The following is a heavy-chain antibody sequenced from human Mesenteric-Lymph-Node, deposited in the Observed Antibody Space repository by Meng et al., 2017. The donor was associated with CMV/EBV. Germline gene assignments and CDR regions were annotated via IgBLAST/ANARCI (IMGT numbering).Heavy chain of an antibody. Sequence: ASVKVSCKASGYTFTSYGINWVRQAPGQGLEWMGWISPYYGNTKYAQKFQGRVTMTTDTSTSTAYMELRSLRSDDTAVYYCARDEVPAAPFDYWGQGTLVTVSS. CDR2: ISPYYGNT. D-gene: IGHD2-2*01. V-gene: IGHV1-18*01. CDR3: ARDEVPAAPFDY. CDR1: GYTFTSYG. J-gene: IGHJ4*02.